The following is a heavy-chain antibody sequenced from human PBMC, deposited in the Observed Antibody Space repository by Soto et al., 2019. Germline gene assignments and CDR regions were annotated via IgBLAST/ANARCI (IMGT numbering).Heavy chain of an antibody. D-gene: IGHD5-18*01. CDR1: GFTFSSYA. V-gene: IGHV3-23*01. CDR3: AKEGGYGLYNWFDP. CDR2: ISGSSGST. J-gene: IGHJ5*02. Sequence: PGGSLRLSCAASGFTFSSYAMSWVRQAPGKGLEWVSAISGSSGSTYYADSVKGRFTIPRDNSKNTLYLQMNSLRAEDTAVYYCAKEGGYGLYNWFDPWGQGTLVTVSS.